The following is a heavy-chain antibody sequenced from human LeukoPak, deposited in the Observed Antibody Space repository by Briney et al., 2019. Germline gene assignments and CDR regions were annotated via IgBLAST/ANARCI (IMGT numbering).Heavy chain of an antibody. Sequence: SETLSLTCTVSGGSISSYYWSWIRQPPGKGLEWIGYIYYSGSTNYNPSLKSRVTISVDTSKNQFSLKLSSVTAADTAVYYCARDLAAGHLGYWGQGTLVTVSS. V-gene: IGHV4-59*01. CDR2: IYYSGST. D-gene: IGHD6-13*01. CDR3: ARDLAAGHLGY. CDR1: GGSISSYY. J-gene: IGHJ4*02.